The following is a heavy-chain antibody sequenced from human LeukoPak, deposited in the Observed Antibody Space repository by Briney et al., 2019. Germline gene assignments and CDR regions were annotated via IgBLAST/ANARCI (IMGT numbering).Heavy chain of an antibody. CDR2: ISYDGSNK. J-gene: IGHJ4*02. Sequence: PGGSLRLSCEAAGFPFRSYGMHWVRQAPGKGLEWVAVISYDGSNKYYVDSVKGRFTISRDSSKNTLYLQMNSLRAEDTAVYYCAKESKETTRYYFDSWGQGTLVTVSS. V-gene: IGHV3-30*18. D-gene: IGHD4-11*01. CDR1: GFPFRSYG. CDR3: AKESKETTRYYFDS.